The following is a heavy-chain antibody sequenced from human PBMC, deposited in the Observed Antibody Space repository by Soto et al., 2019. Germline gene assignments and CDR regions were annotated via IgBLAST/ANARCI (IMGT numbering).Heavy chain of an antibody. V-gene: IGHV3-30-3*01. CDR2: ISYDGSNK. CDR1: GFTFSSYA. CDR3: AREAAYNSGRGYYFDY. Sequence: QVQLVESGGGVVQPGRSLRLSCAASGFTFSSYAMHWVRQAPGKGLEWVAVISYDGSNKYYADSVKGRFTISTDNSKNTLYLQMNSLRAEDTAVSYCAREAAYNSGRGYYFDYWGQGTLVTVSS. D-gene: IGHD6-19*01. J-gene: IGHJ4*02.